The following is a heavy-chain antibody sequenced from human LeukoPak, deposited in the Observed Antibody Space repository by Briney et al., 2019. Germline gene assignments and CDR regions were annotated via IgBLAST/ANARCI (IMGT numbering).Heavy chain of an antibody. CDR3: ARDADSGTYTNY. J-gene: IGHJ4*02. Sequence: GGSLRLSCAVSGFSFRTYAMSWVRQAPGKGLEWVSAISGSGGSTYYADSVKGRFTISRDNSNNTLYLRMNSLRAEDTAVYYCARDADSGTYTNYWGQGTLVTVSS. CDR2: ISGSGGST. V-gene: IGHV3-23*01. D-gene: IGHD3-10*01. CDR1: GFSFRTYA.